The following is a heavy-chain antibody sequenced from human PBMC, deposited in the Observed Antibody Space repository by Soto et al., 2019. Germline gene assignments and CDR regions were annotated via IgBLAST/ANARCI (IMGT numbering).Heavy chain of an antibody. V-gene: IGHV1-18*01. D-gene: IGHD3-16*01. CDR1: GYTFTSYG. Sequence: ASVKVSCKASGYTFTSYGISWVRQAPGQGLEWIGWISAYNGNTNCAQKLQGRVTMTTDTSTSTAYMELRSLRSDDTAVYYCASPLGGDFDYWGQGTLVTVYS. CDR2: ISAYNGNT. J-gene: IGHJ4*02. CDR3: ASPLGGDFDY.